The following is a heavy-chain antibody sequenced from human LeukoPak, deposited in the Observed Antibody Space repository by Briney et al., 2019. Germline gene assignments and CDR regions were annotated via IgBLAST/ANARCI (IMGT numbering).Heavy chain of an antibody. CDR2: INSDGSST. J-gene: IGHJ6*02. CDR3: ARDDAYDYVWGSYRYTQYGMDV. D-gene: IGHD3-16*02. Sequence: GGSLRLSCAASGFTFSSYWMHWVRQAPGKGLVWVSRINSDGSSTSYADSVKGRFTISRDSAKNTLYLQMNSLRAEDTAVYYCARDDAYDYVWGSYRYTQYGMDVWGQGTTVTVSS. V-gene: IGHV3-74*01. CDR1: GFTFSSYW.